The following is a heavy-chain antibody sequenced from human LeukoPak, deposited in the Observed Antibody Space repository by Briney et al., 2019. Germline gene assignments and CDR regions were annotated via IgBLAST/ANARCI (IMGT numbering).Heavy chain of an antibody. D-gene: IGHD1-14*01. CDR2: IWYDGSNK. CDR3: ARYKGVVNYYYYGMDV. Sequence: GRSLRLSCAASGFTFSSYGMRWVRQAPGKGLEWVAVIWYDGSNKYYADSVKGRFTISRDNSKNTLYLQMNSLRAEDTAVYYCARYKGVVNYYYYGMDVWGQGTTVTVSS. CDR1: GFTFSSYG. V-gene: IGHV3-33*01. J-gene: IGHJ6*02.